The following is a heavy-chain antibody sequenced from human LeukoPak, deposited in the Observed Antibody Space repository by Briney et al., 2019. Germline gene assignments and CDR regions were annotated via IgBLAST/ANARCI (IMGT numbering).Heavy chain of an antibody. D-gene: IGHD1-7*01. J-gene: IGHJ5*02. Sequence: SETLSLTCAVYGGSFSGYYWSWIRQPPGKGLEWIGEINHSGSTNYNPSLKSRVTISVDTSKNQFSLKLSSVTAADTAVYYCARANWNCDYWFDPWGQGTLVNVSS. CDR2: INHSGST. CDR3: ARANWNCDYWFDP. CDR1: GGSFSGYY. V-gene: IGHV4-34*01.